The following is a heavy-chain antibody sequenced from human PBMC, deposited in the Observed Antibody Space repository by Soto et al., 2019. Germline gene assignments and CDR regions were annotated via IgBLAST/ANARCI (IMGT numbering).Heavy chain of an antibody. CDR2: IWYDGSNK. J-gene: IGHJ4*02. CDR1: GFTFSSYG. D-gene: IGHD1-26*01. V-gene: IGHV3-33*01. Sequence: QVQLVESGGGVVQPGRSLRLSCAASGFTFSSYGMHWVRQAPGKGLEWVAVIWYDGSNKYYADSVKGRFTISRDNSKNTLYLQMNSVRAEDTAVYYCARDMRDAATSYYFDYWCQGTLVTVSS. CDR3: ARDMRDAATSYYFDY.